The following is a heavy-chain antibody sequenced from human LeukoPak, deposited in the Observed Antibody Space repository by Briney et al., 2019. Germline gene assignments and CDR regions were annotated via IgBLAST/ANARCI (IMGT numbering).Heavy chain of an antibody. CDR3: TGQDCSGGSCSYVDY. J-gene: IGHJ4*02. V-gene: IGHV3-73*01. CDR2: IRSKPSSYTT. CDR1: GFDFSGFY. D-gene: IGHD2-15*01. Sequence: GGSLRLFCAASGFDFSGFYMHWVRQASGRGLEWVGLIRSKPSSYTTVYAASVKGRFTISRDDSKNTAYLQMNSLKAEDTAVYYCTGQDCSGGSCSYVDYWGQGTLVTVSS.